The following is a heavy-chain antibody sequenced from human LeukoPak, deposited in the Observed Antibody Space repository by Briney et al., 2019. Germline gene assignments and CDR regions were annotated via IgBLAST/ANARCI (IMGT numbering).Heavy chain of an antibody. CDR2: IGTAGDT. Sequence: GGSLRLSCAVSGFTFSSYDMHWVRQPPGKGLEWVSAIGTAGDTYYPGSVKSRFTISRENAKNSFYLQMNSLSAGDTAVYYCARVSPDYYYYGMDVWGQGTTVTVSS. CDR3: ARVSPDYYYYGMDV. V-gene: IGHV3-13*01. CDR1: GFTFSSYD. J-gene: IGHJ6*02.